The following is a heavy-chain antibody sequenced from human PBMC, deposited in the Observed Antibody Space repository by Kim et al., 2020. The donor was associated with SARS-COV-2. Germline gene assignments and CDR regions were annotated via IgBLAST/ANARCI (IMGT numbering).Heavy chain of an antibody. CDR2: ST. CDR3: ARVRTYCDY. V-gene: IGHV4-34*01. J-gene: IGHJ4*02. Sequence: STNYHPSRKRRVPISVDTAKNQLSRKLSSVTAADTAVYYCARVRTYCDYWGQGTLVTVSS.